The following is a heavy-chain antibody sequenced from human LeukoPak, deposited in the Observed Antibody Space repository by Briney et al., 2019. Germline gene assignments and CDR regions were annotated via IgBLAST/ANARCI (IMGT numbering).Heavy chain of an antibody. Sequence: GGSLRLSCAASGFTFSSYGMHWVRQAPGKGLEWVANIEQDGSEKYYVDSVKGRFTISRDNAKNSLYLQMNSLRAEDTAVYYCASDPEPYYYDSSGYEDAFDIWGQGTMVTVSS. J-gene: IGHJ3*02. CDR2: IEQDGSEK. CDR1: GFTFSSYG. D-gene: IGHD3-22*01. CDR3: ASDPEPYYYDSSGYEDAFDI. V-gene: IGHV3-7*01.